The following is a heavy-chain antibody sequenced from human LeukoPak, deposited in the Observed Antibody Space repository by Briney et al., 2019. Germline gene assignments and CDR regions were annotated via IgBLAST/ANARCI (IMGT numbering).Heavy chain of an antibody. Sequence: SGTLSLTCAVSGGSISSSNWWSWVRQPPGKGLEWIGEIYHSGSTNYNPSLKSRVTISVDKSKNQFSLKLSSVTAADTAVYYCARARRIAAAGTYYYYGMDVWGQGTTVTVSS. CDR3: ARARRIAAAGTYYYYGMDV. D-gene: IGHD6-13*01. J-gene: IGHJ6*02. CDR1: GGSISSSNW. CDR2: IYHSGST. V-gene: IGHV4-4*02.